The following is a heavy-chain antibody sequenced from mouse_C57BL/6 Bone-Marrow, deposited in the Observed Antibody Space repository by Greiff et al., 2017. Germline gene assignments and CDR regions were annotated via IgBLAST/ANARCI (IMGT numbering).Heavy chain of an antibody. J-gene: IGHJ4*01. CDR1: GFTFSSYG. CDR2: ISSGGSYT. CDR3: ARRTYYYGSSSYAMDY. Sequence: EVQLQESGGDLVKPGGSLKLSCAASGFTFSSYGMSWVRQTPDKRLEWVATISSGGSYTYYPDSVKGRFTISRDNAKNTLYLQMSSLKSEDTAMYYCARRTYYYGSSSYAMDYWGQGTSVTVSS. D-gene: IGHD1-1*01. V-gene: IGHV5-6*01.